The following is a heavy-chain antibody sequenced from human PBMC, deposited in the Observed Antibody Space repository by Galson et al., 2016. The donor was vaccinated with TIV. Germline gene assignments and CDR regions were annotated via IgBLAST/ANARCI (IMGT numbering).Heavy chain of an antibody. CDR1: GFSLTTAGMC. D-gene: IGHD3-22*01. CDR3: ARISCYYESSGPYLPRSFDY. V-gene: IGHV2-70*11. J-gene: IGHJ4*02. CDR2: IDWDDDK. Sequence: PALVKPTQTLTLTCTFSGFSLTTAGMCVNWIRQPPGKALEWLARIDWDDDKSYTSSLKTRLTISKDTSKNQVVLTMTNMDPVDTATYYCARISCYYESSGPYLPRSFDYCGQGALDTVSS.